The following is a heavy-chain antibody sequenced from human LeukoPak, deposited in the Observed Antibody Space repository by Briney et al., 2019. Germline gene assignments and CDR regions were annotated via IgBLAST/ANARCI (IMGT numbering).Heavy chain of an antibody. D-gene: IGHD5-12*01. CDR3: ARFGRGYSGIDP. CDR2: VYYSGGT. V-gene: IGHV4-39*07. J-gene: IGHJ5*02. CDR1: GGSISSGSYY. Sequence: SETLSLTCTVSGGSISSGSYYCVWIRQPPTKVLEWIASVYYSGGTFYNPYIKSRVTISVDKSRHQFSLKLSSVTDADPAVYYCARFGRGYSGIDPWGQGTLVTVSS.